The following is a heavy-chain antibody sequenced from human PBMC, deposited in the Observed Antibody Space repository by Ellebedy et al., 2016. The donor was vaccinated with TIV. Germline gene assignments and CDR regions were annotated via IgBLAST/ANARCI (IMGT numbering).Heavy chain of an antibody. CDR1: GFTFSSYS. CDR3: AKDRGRSGSYLSW. V-gene: IGHV3-21*01. Sequence: GESLRISXAASGFTFSSYSMNWVRQAPGKGLEWVSSISSSSSYIYYADSVKGRFTISRDNAKNSLYLQMNSLRAEDTAVYYCAKDRGRSGSYLSWWGQGTLVTVSS. J-gene: IGHJ4*02. CDR2: ISSSSSYI. D-gene: IGHD1-26*01.